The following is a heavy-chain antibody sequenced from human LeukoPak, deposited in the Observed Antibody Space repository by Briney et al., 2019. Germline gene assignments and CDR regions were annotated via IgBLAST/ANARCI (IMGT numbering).Heavy chain of an antibody. CDR3: AIETRRWELLGFDY. V-gene: IGHV1-2*02. Sequence: ASVKVSCTASGYTFTGYYMHWVRQAPGQGLEWMGWINPNSGGTNYAQKFQGRVTMTRDTSISTAYMELSRLRSDDTAVYYCAIETRRWELLGFDYWGQGTLVTVSS. CDR1: GYTFTGYY. D-gene: IGHD1-26*01. CDR2: INPNSGGT. J-gene: IGHJ4*02.